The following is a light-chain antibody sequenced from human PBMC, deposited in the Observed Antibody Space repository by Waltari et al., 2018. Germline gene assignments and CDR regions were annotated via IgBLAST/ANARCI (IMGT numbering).Light chain of an antibody. J-gene: IGKJ2*03. V-gene: IGKV1-12*01. CDR3: QQGYKDPYS. CDR2: AAA. CDR1: QGISSW. Sequence: TQMTQPPSSLPASVGDKATITVRAIQGISSWLARYQQKPWKAPKRLIYAAASLQSGVPSRFSGSRSGTDYALTISSLQPEDFATYDCQQGYKDPYSFGQESKVEIK.